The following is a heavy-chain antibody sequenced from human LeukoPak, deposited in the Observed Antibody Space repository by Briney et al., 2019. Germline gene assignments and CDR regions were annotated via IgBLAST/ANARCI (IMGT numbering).Heavy chain of an antibody. V-gene: IGHV4-34*01. CDR2: IYYSGST. J-gene: IGHJ6*03. Sequence: SETLSLTCAVYGGSFSGYYWGWIRQPPGKGLEWIGSIYYSGSTYYNPSLKSRVTISVDTSKNQFSLKLSSVTAADTAVYYCARTASRNGITIFGVVTKRGYYYYMDVWGKGTTVTVSS. CDR1: GGSFSGYY. D-gene: IGHD3-3*01. CDR3: ARTASRNGITIFGVVTKRGYYYYMDV.